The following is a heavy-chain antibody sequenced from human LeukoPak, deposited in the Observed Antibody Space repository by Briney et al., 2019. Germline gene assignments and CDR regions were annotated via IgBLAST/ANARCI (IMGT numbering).Heavy chain of an antibody. V-gene: IGHV3-21*01. CDR2: ISGSSTYI. D-gene: IGHD6-13*01. CDR1: GFTFSSYT. J-gene: IGHJ4*02. Sequence: GGSLRLSCAASGFTFSSYTMNWVRQAPGKGLEWVSSISGSSTYIYYADSVKGRVTISRENAKNSLYLQMNSLRAEDTAVYYCARAVTATGDFDYWGQGTLVTVSS. CDR3: ARAVTATGDFDY.